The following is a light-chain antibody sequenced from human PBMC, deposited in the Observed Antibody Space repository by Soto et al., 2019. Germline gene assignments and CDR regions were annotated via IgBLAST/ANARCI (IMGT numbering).Light chain of an antibody. V-gene: IGKV1-33*01. J-gene: IGKJ4*01. Sequence: DIQMTQSPSSLSASVGDRVTITCQASQDISNYLNWYQQKSGKAPKLLIYGASNLETGVPSTFSGSGSGTVFTFTISSLQPEDIATYYCQQYDNLPLTFGGGTTVEI. CDR1: QDISNY. CDR2: GAS. CDR3: QQYDNLPLT.